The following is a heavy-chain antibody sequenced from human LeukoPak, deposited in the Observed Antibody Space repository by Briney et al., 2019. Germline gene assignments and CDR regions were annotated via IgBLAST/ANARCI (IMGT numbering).Heavy chain of an antibody. V-gene: IGHV3-30*04. J-gene: IGHJ3*02. CDR3: ARGGSSWDFAFDI. CDR2: LSYDGSDK. D-gene: IGHD6-13*01. CDR1: RFIFSSYA. Sequence: GGSLRLSCAASRFIFSSYAMHWVRQAPGKGLEWVAVLSYDGSDKYYADSVKGRFTISRDNSRNTLYLQMNSLRTEDTAMYYCARGGSSWDFAFDIWGQGTMVTVSS.